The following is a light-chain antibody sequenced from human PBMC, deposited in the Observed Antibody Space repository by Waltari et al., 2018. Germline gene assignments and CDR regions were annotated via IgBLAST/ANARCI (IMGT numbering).Light chain of an antibody. Sequence: QSALTQSASVSGSLGQSITMSCTGTTSDLGGYNYVSWYQQHPGKAPKLILYAVTSRPPGVSNRFSGSKSGNTASLTISGLQAEDEADYYCCSFTTSSTWVFGGGTKLTVL. CDR1: TSDLGGYNY. CDR2: AVT. V-gene: IGLV2-14*03. CDR3: CSFTTSSTWV. J-gene: IGLJ3*02.